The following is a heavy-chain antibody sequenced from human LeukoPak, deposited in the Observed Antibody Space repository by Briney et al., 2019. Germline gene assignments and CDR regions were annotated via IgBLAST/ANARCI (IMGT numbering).Heavy chain of an antibody. CDR3: ARALTYYYDSSGYYYAQGELDY. D-gene: IGHD3-22*01. Sequence: GASVKVSCKASGCTFTGYYMHWVRQAPGQGLEWMGWINPNSGGTNYAQKFQGRVTMTRNTSISTAYMELSSLRSEDTAVYYCARALTYYYDSSGYYYAQGELDYWGQGTLVTVSS. J-gene: IGHJ4*02. CDR2: INPNSGGT. CDR1: GCTFTGYY. V-gene: IGHV1-2*02.